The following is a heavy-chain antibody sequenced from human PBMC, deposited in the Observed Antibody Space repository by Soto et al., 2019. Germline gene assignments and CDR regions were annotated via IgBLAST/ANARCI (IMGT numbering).Heavy chain of an antibody. V-gene: IGHV5-51*01. CDR2: IYPSNSNT. CDR1: GYSFTSYW. J-gene: IGHJ4*02. D-gene: IGHD2-2*01. Sequence: PGESLKISCKGFGYSFTSYWIGWVRQMPGKGLEWMGIIYPSNSNTRYSPSFQGQVTISADTPISTVYLQWDSLKASDTAIYHCARESTGQFDYWGQGTQVTVSS. CDR3: ARESTGQFDY.